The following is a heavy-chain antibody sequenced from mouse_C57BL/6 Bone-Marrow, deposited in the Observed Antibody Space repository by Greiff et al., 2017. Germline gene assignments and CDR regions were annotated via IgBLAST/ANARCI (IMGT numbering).Heavy chain of an antibody. D-gene: IGHD1-2*01. J-gene: IGHJ3*01. CDR2: IDPSDSYT. CDR3: ARTYGSAWCAY. Sequence: QVQLQQPGAELVMPGASVKLSCKASGYTFTSYWMHWVKQRPGQGLAWIGEIDPSDSYTNYNQKFKGKSTLTVDKSSSTAYMQLSSLTSEDSAVYYCARTYGSAWCAYWGQGTLVTVAA. CDR1: GYTFTSYW. V-gene: IGHV1-69*01.